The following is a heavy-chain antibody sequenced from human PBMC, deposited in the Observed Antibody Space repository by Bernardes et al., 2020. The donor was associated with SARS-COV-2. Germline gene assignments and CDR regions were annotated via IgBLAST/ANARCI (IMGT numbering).Heavy chain of an antibody. Sequence: SLIRSCAASGFTFSDYWMHWVRQAPGQGLEWVSRINNDGTTTPCADSVKGRFTISRDNSKNTLYLQMNSLRAEDTAVYFCARDRYGANDYWGQGTLVTVSS. D-gene: IGHD4-17*01. CDR2: INNDGTTT. CDR1: GFTFSDYW. CDR3: ARDRYGANDY. V-gene: IGHV3-74*01. J-gene: IGHJ4*02.